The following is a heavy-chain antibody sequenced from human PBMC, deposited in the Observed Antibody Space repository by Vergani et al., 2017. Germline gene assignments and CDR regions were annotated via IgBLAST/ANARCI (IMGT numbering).Heavy chain of an antibody. Sequence: QVTLKESGPALVKPTQTLTLTCTFSGFSLSTSGMRVSWIRQPPGKAVEWLARIDWDDDKFYSTSLKTRLTISKDTSKNQVVLTMTNMEPVDTATYYCARSSIWGITGFDYWGQGTLVTVSS. J-gene: IGHJ4*02. V-gene: IGHV2-70*04. CDR2: IDWDDDK. CDR1: GFSLSTSGMR. D-gene: IGHD7-27*01. CDR3: ARSSIWGITGFDY.